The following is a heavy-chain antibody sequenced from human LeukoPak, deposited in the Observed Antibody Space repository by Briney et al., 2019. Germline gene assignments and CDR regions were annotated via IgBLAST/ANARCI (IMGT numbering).Heavy chain of an antibody. Sequence: SETLSLTCTVSVGSISTTSYYWGWIRQPPGKGLEWIGSIYYGGSTYYSPSLKSRVTISVDTSKNQFSLKLSSVTAADTAVYYCARYSGSPDYWGQGTLVTVSS. D-gene: IGHD1-26*01. V-gene: IGHV4-39*01. J-gene: IGHJ4*02. CDR3: ARYSGSPDY. CDR2: IYYGGST. CDR1: VGSISTTSYY.